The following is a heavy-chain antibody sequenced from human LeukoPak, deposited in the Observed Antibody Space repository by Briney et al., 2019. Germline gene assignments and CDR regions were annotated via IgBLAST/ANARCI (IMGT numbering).Heavy chain of an antibody. Sequence: SPTLSLTCAISGDSVSSNSAAWIWLRQSPSRGLEWLGRTYYRSKWYNDYAVSVKSRITINPDTSKNQFSLQLNSVTPEDTAVYYCARGPMTYWYFDLWGRGTLVTGSS. D-gene: IGHD3-22*01. V-gene: IGHV6-1*01. J-gene: IGHJ2*01. CDR1: GDSVSSNSAA. CDR2: TYYRSKWYN. CDR3: ARGPMTYWYFDL.